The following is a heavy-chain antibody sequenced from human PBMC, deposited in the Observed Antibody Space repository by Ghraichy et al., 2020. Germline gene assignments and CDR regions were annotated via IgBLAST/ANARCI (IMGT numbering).Heavy chain of an antibody. Sequence: LRLSCAISGDSVSSNSAAWNWIRQSPSRGLEWLGRTFYRSKWRDDYADSVKSRISVKPDTSKNQFSLELNFVTPDDAAVYYCVRDPPGPDTTFDFWGQGILVTVSS. CDR1: GDSVSSNSAA. D-gene: IGHD1-14*01. CDR2: TFYRSKWRD. CDR3: VRDPPGPDTTFDF. V-gene: IGHV6-1*01. J-gene: IGHJ4*02.